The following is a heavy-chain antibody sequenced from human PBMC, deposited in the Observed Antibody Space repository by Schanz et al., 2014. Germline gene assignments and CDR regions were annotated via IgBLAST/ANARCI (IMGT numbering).Heavy chain of an antibody. D-gene: IGHD1-26*01. CDR3: VKDLQRELLRDDHYYGMDV. V-gene: IGHV3-33*06. CDR1: GFTFSSYA. CDR2: VCYDGSKK. J-gene: IGHJ6*02. Sequence: QVQLVESGGGLVKPGGSLRLSCAASGFTFSSYAMSWVRQVPGKGLEWGAVVCYDGSKKYYADSVKGRFTTSRDNSKNTMYLQMNSLRAEDTAVYYCVKDLQRELLRDDHYYGMDVWGQGTTVTVSS.